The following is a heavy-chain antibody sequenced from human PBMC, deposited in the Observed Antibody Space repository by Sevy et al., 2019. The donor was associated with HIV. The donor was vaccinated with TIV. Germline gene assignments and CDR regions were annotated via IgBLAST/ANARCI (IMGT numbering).Heavy chain of an antibody. J-gene: IGHJ4*02. CDR2: IKQDGSEK. CDR1: GFTFSSYW. D-gene: IGHD5-18*01. CDR3: ARDQGDTELEGGNDY. Sequence: QPGGSLRLSCAASGFTFSSYWMSWVRQAPGKGLEWVANIKQDGSEKYYVDSVKGRFTISRDNAKNSLYLQMNSLRAEDTAVYYCARDQGDTELEGGNDYWGQGTLVTVSS. V-gene: IGHV3-7*01.